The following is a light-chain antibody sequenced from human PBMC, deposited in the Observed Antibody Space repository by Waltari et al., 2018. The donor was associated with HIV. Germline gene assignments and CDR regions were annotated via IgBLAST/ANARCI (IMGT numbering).Light chain of an antibody. Sequence: SSDLTQSPSLSVSPGQTAKLTCSGDVLAKQFAFWYHRKPGQAPLLLIYKDTERPSKIPERFSASTSGTTVTLTISGVRAEDEAEYFCQSADTSGTSVLFGGGTTLTVL. V-gene: IGLV3-25*03. J-gene: IGLJ2*01. CDR1: VLAKQF. CDR3: QSADTSGTSVL. CDR2: KDT.